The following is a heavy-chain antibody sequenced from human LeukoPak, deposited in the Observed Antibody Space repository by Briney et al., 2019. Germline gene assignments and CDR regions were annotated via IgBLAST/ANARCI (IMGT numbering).Heavy chain of an antibody. CDR2: MYYDGSS. V-gene: IGHV4-39*01. D-gene: IGHD1-26*01. Sequence: PSETLSLTCTVSGGPINSGTFYWGWLRQPPGKGLEWIGSMYYDGSSYYNPSLKSRVTTSVDTSKNQFSLKLTSVTAADTAVYFCARRSDSGSDDGEDYFDYWGQGTLVTVSS. J-gene: IGHJ4*02. CDR3: ARRSDSGSDDGEDYFDY. CDR1: GGPINSGTFY.